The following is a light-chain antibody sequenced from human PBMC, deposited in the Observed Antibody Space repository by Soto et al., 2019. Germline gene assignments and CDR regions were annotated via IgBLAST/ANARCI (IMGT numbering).Light chain of an antibody. J-gene: IGKJ3*01. Sequence: DIQMTQSPPSLSASVGDRVTISGRAIQSTSDYLNWYQQKPGKAPKLLIYSASSLQSGVPSRFSGSGSGTDFTLTISSLQPEDFATYYCQQSFSTPRYTFGPGTKVD. CDR3: QQSFSTPRYT. CDR1: QSTSDY. V-gene: IGKV1-39*01. CDR2: SAS.